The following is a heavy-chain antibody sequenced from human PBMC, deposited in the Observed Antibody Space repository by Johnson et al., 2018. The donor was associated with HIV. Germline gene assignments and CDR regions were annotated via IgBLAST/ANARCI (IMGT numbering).Heavy chain of an antibody. J-gene: IGHJ3*02. D-gene: IGHD6-13*01. V-gene: IGHV3-33*06. CDR3: AKVRRGSSWYIAFDI. CDR1: GFTFSSYG. Sequence: QVQLVESGGGVVQPGRSLRLSCAASGFTFSSYGMHWVRQAPGKGLEWVAVIWSDGSNKYYADSVKGRFTISRDNSKNTLYLQMNSLRAEDTAVYYCAKVRRGSSWYIAFDIWGQGTMVTVSS. CDR2: IWSDGSNK.